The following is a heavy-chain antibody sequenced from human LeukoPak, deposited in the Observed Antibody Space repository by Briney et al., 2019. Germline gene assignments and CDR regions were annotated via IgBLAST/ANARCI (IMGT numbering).Heavy chain of an antibody. CDR1: GYSFTSYW. J-gene: IGHJ4*02. D-gene: IGHD2-2*01. V-gene: IGHV5-51*01. Sequence: GESLKISCKISGYSFTSYWIGWVRQMPGKGLEWMGIIYPGDSDTGYSPSFQGQVTISADKSISTAYLQWSSLKASDTAMYYCARHMGYCSSTSCYEGTAGYWGQGTLVTVSS. CDR2: IYPGDSDT. CDR3: ARHMGYCSSTSCYEGTAGY.